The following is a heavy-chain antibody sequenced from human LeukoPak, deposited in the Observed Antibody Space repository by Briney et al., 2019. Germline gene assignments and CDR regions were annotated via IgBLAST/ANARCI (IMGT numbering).Heavy chain of an antibody. D-gene: IGHD5-24*01. Sequence: PSQTLSLTCTVSGGSINSGDYYWSWIRQPAGKGLEWIGRFYTSGNTLYSPSLKSRVAISIDRSKNQFSLKLTSVTAADTALYHCARGGTIFTFFDYWGQGIVVTVSS. CDR1: GGSINSGDYY. CDR2: FYTSGNT. V-gene: IGHV4-61*02. J-gene: IGHJ4*02. CDR3: ARGGTIFTFFDY.